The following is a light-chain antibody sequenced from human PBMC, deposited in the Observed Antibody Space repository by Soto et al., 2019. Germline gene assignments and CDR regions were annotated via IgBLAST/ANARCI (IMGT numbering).Light chain of an antibody. CDR3: QQSSNWPLT. Sequence: EIVLTQFPATLSLSPGERATLSCRAGQSVHTYLAWYQQKPGQAPRLLISDASNRATDIPARFSGSGSGTDFTLIISSLEPEDFAVYYCQQSSNWPLTFGGGTKVEIK. CDR2: DAS. J-gene: IGKJ4*01. V-gene: IGKV3-11*01. CDR1: QSVHTY.